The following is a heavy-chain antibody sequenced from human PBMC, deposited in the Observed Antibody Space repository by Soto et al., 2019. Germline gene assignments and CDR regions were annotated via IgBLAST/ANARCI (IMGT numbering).Heavy chain of an antibody. V-gene: IGHV4-34*01. CDR3: GRRRSTGSSYASYLYDYGMDI. J-gene: IGHJ6*02. D-gene: IGHD2-2*01. Sequence: PSETLSLTCGGYGEACSSCSGTLIRQPPAKVFGCRGEIKHSGSTNYSPSLKSRVTISVDTSKNQFSQKLTSVTAAETVVYGCGRRRSTGSSYASYLYDYGMDIWGQGTTVT. CDR2: IKHSGST. CDR1: GEACSSCS.